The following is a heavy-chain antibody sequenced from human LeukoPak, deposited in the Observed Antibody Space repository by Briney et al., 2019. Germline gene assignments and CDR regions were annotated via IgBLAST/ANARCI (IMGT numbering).Heavy chain of an antibody. D-gene: IGHD1-26*01. V-gene: IGHV1-69*13. CDR1: GGTFSSYA. Sequence: ASVKVSCKASGGTFSSYAISWVRQAPEQGLEWMGGIIPIFGTANYAQKFQGRVTITADESTSTAYMELSSLRSEDTAVYYCARRPSGSYEYNYWGQGTLVTVSS. CDR2: IIPIFGTA. CDR3: ARRPSGSYEYNY. J-gene: IGHJ4*02.